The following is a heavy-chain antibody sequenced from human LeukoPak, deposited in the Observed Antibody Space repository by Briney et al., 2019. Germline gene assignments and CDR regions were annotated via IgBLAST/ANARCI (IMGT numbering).Heavy chain of an antibody. CDR2: TYYRSRWYN. Sequence: SQTLSLTCAISGDSVSSNTVVWNWIRLSPSRGLEWLGRTYYRSRWYNDYAVSVKSRITINPDTSKNQFSLQLNSVTPEDTAVYYCARAYDDTALDYWGQGTLVTVSS. CDR3: ARAYDDTALDY. CDR1: GDSVSSNTVV. D-gene: IGHD5-18*01. V-gene: IGHV6-1*01. J-gene: IGHJ4*02.